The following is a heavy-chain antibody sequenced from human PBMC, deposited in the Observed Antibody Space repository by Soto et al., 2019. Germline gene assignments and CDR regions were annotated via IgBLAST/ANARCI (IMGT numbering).Heavy chain of an antibody. Sequence: LSLTCAVSGGSISSSNWWSWVRQPPGKGLEWIGEIYHSGSTNYNPSLKSRVTISVDKSKNQFSLKLSSVTAADTAVYYCARITMVRGADDAFDIWGQGTMVTVSS. CDR3: ARITMVRGADDAFDI. J-gene: IGHJ3*02. CDR2: IYHSGST. CDR1: GGSISSSNW. V-gene: IGHV4-4*02. D-gene: IGHD3-10*01.